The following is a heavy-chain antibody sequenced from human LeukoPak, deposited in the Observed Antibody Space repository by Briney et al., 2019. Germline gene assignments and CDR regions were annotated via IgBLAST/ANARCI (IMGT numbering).Heavy chain of an antibody. CDR2: IYYSGST. CDR1: GGSISSGGYY. Sequence: SETLSLTCAVSGGSISSGGYYWSWIRQHPGKGLEWIGYIYYSGSTYYNPSLKSRVTISVDTSKNQFSLRLSSVTAADTAVYYCARVMNEYYDILTGYLDYWGQGTLVTVSS. J-gene: IGHJ4*02. D-gene: IGHD3-9*01. CDR3: ARVMNEYYDILTGYLDY. V-gene: IGHV4-31*11.